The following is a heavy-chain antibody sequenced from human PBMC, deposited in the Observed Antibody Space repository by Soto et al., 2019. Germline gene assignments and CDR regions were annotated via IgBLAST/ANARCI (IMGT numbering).Heavy chain of an antibody. CDR1: GYTFTSYG. V-gene: IGHV1-18*01. CDR3: ARYVGYCSSTSCRYLGGNHYYGMDV. Sequence: GASVKVSCKASGYTFTSYGISWVRQAPGQGLEWMGWISAYNGNTNYAQKLQGRVTMTTDTSTSTAYMELRSLRSDDTAVYYCARYVGYCSSTSCRYLGGNHYYGMDVWGQGTTVTVSS. D-gene: IGHD2-2*01. J-gene: IGHJ6*02. CDR2: ISAYNGNT.